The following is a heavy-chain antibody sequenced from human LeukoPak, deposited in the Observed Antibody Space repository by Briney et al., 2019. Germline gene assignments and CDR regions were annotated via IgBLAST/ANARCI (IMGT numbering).Heavy chain of an antibody. CDR3: ARDGYEGRDY. V-gene: IGHV3-66*01. D-gene: IGHD5-18*01. CDR2: IYSGGST. J-gene: IGHJ4*02. CDR1: AFTFSSYP. Sequence: PGGSLRLSCAASAFTFSSYPMTWVRQAPGKGLEWVSVIYSGGSTYYADSVKGRFTISRDNSKNTLYLQMNSLRAEDTAVYYCARDGYEGRDYWGQGTLVTVSS.